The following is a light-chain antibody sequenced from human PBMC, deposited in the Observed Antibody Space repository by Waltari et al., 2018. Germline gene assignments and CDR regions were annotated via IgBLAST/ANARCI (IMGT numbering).Light chain of an antibody. CDR2: GAS. Sequence: EIVLTQSPGTLSLSPWERATLSCRASQTVTGSYLAWYQQKPGQAPRLLIYGASIRATGIPDRFSGSGSGTDFTLTISRLEPEDFAVYYCQDSATFGQGTKVEIK. V-gene: IGKV3-20*01. CDR3: QDSAT. CDR1: QTVTGSY. J-gene: IGKJ1*01.